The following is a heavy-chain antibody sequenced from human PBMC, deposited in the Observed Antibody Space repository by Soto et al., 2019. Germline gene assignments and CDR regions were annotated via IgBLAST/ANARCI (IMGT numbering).Heavy chain of an antibody. D-gene: IGHD3-22*01. J-gene: IGHJ5*02. Sequence: SVEVSCKASGGTFGSDAITWVRQAPGQGLEWVGRIIPIFGTTNYAQNLQGRVTISADKSTLTSYMELHSLTSDDTALYYCARDRTDSGYYTNWLDPWGQGTQVTVSS. CDR2: IIPIFGTT. CDR1: GGTFGSDA. V-gene: IGHV1-69*06. CDR3: ARDRTDSGYYTNWLDP.